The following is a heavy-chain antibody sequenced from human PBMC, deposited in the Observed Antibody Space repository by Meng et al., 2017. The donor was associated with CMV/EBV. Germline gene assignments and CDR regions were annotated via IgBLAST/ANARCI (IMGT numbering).Heavy chain of an antibody. CDR3: AKGGSLRYLDWYPVDY. J-gene: IGHJ4*02. CDR1: GFTFSSYA. Sequence: GESLKISCAASGFTFSSYAMSWVRQAPGKGLEWVSVIYSGGSSTYYADSVKGRFTISRDNSKNTLYLQMNSLRAEDAAVYYCAKGGSLRYLDWYPVDYWGQGTLVTVSS. CDR2: IYSGGSST. V-gene: IGHV3-23*03. D-gene: IGHD3-9*01.